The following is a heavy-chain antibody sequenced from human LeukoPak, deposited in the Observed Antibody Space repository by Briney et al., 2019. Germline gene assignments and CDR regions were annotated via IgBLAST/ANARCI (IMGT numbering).Heavy chain of an antibody. Sequence: SETLSLTCAVYGGSFSGYFWSWIRQPPGKGLEWIGYIYYTGTTNYNPSLKSRVTISVDTSKNQFSLKVSSVTAADTGVYYCASKSTDHGELRFDYWGQGTLVTVSS. J-gene: IGHJ4*02. CDR2: IYYTGTT. CDR1: GGSFSGYF. D-gene: IGHD4-17*01. V-gene: IGHV4-59*01. CDR3: ASKSTDHGELRFDY.